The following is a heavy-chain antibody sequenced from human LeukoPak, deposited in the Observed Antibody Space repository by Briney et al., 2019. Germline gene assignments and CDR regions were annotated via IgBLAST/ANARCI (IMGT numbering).Heavy chain of an antibody. V-gene: IGHV4-39*01. CDR1: GGSISSSSYY. D-gene: IGHD3-22*01. CDR3: ARHVGYYDSSAPFDY. J-gene: IGHJ4*02. CDR2: IYYSGST. Sequence: SETLSLTCTVSGGSISSSSYYLGWIRQPPGKGLEWIGSIYYSGSTYYNPSLKSRVTISVDTSKNQFSLKLSSVTAADTAVYYCARHVGYYDSSAPFDYWGQGTLVTVSS.